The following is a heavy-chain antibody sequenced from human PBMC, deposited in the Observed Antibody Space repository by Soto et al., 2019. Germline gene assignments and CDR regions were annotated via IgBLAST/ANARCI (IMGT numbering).Heavy chain of an antibody. CDR1: GGSFSGYY. Sequence: PSETLSLTCAVYGGSFSGYYWSWIRQPPGKGLEWIGEINHSGSTNYNPSLKSRVNISVDTSKNQFSLKLSSVTAADTAVYYCARVTIFGVVKDAFDIWGQGTMVTVSS. CDR3: ARVTIFGVVKDAFDI. D-gene: IGHD3-3*01. CDR2: INHSGST. V-gene: IGHV4-34*01. J-gene: IGHJ3*02.